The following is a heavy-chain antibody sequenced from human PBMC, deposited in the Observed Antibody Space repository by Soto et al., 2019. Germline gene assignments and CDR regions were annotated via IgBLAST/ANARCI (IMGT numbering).Heavy chain of an antibody. CDR3: ANPYYYDSSGYLSPFDY. CDR1: GFTFSSYA. CDR2: ISGSGGST. Sequence: GGSLRLSCAASGFTFSSYAMSWVRQAPGKGLEWVSAISGSGGSTYYADSVKGRFTISRDNSKNTLYLQMNSLRAEDTAVYYRANPYYYDSSGYLSPFDYWGQGTLVTVSS. J-gene: IGHJ4*02. D-gene: IGHD3-22*01. V-gene: IGHV3-23*01.